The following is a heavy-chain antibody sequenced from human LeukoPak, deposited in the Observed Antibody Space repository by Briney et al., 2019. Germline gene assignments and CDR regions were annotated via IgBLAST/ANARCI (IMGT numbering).Heavy chain of an antibody. CDR1: GYTFTSYG. Sequence: ASVTVSCKASGYTFTSYGISWVRQAPGQGLEWMGWISAYNDNTNYAQKLQGRVTMTTDTSTGTAYMELRSLRSDDTAVYYCARVTSSPTTVNYYYGMDVWGQGTTVTVSS. D-gene: IGHD4-17*01. V-gene: IGHV1-18*01. J-gene: IGHJ6*02. CDR3: ARVTSSPTTVNYYYGMDV. CDR2: ISAYNDNT.